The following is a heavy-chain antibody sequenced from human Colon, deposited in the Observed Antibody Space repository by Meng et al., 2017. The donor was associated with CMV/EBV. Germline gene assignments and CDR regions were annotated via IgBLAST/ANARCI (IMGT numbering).Heavy chain of an antibody. CDR3: ARGYYYRWGSPDY. CDR1: GFTFRGYE. Sequence: GESLKISCAASGFTFRGYEMNWVRQAPGKGLEWVAIVSHDGKNKNYAESVKGRFTISRDNAKNTVYLQMYSLRAEDTAVYYCARGYYYRWGSPDYWGQGTLVTVSS. V-gene: IGHV3-30*04. J-gene: IGHJ4*02. D-gene: IGHD3-10*01. CDR2: VSHDGKNK.